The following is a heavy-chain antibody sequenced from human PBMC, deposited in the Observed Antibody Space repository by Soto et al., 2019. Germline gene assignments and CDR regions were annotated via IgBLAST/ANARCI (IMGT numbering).Heavy chain of an antibody. CDR3: AIIFCSSTSCYRDPLTPFDY. Sequence: PGGSLRLSCAASGFTFSSFSINWVRQAPGKGLEWVSSISSSSSYIYYADSVKGRFTISRDNAKNSLYLQMNSLRAEDTAVYYCAIIFCSSTSCYRDPLTPFDYWGQGTLVTVSS. D-gene: IGHD2-2*02. J-gene: IGHJ4*02. V-gene: IGHV3-21*01. CDR2: ISSSSSYI. CDR1: GFTFSSFS.